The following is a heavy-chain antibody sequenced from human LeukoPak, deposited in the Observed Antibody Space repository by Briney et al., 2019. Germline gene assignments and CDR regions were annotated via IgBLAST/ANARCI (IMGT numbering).Heavy chain of an antibody. CDR2: IYHSGST. CDR1: GYSISSGYY. Sequence: PSETLSLTCAASGYSISSGYYWGWIRQPPGKGLEWIGSIYHSGSTYYNPSLKSRVTISVDTSKNQFSLNLSSVTAADTAVYYCVRILNYYHSSGLDYWGQGTLVTVSS. J-gene: IGHJ4*02. D-gene: IGHD3-22*01. CDR3: VRILNYYHSSGLDY. V-gene: IGHV4-38-2*01.